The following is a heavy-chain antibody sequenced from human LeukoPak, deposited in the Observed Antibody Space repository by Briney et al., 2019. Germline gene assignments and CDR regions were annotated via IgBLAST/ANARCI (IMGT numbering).Heavy chain of an antibody. V-gene: IGHV3-23*01. CDR1: GFTFSSYA. CDR2: ISGSGGST. Sequence: PGGSLRLSCAASGFTFSSYAMSWVRQAPGKGLEWVSAISGSGGSTYYADSVKGRFTISRDNSKNTLYLQMNSLRAEDTAVYYCANTGSSRYYYPIFDSWRQGTLVTVST. J-gene: IGHJ4*02. D-gene: IGHD3-22*01. CDR3: ANTGSSRYYYPIFDS.